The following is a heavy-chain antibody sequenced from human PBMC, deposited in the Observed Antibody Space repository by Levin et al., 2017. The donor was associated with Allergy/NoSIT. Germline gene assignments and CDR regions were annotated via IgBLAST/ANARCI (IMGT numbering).Heavy chain of an antibody. V-gene: IGHV1-2*02. D-gene: IGHD3-22*01. Sequence: TSVKVSCRASGYSFTGYYMHWVRQAPGQGLEWMGWINPNSGGTNYAQKFQGRVTMTRDTSISTAYMELNSLRSDDTAVYYCARDLRWLLLAYHFYGMDVWGQGTTVTVSS. CDR2: INPNSGGT. CDR1: GYSFTGYY. J-gene: IGHJ6*02. CDR3: ARDLRWLLLAYHFYGMDV.